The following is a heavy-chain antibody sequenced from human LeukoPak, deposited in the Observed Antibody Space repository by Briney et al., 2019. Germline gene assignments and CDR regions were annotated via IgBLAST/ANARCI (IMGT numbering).Heavy chain of an antibody. CDR3: ARGPPVVAALYYFDY. CDR2: IYYSGST. Sequence: SETLSLTCTVSGGSISSYYWSWLRQPPGKGLEWIGYIYYSGSTNYNPSLKSRVTISVDTSKNQFSLKLSSVTAADTAVYYCARGPPVVAALYYFDYWGQGTLVTVSS. D-gene: IGHD2-15*01. V-gene: IGHV4-59*01. CDR1: GGSISSYY. J-gene: IGHJ4*02.